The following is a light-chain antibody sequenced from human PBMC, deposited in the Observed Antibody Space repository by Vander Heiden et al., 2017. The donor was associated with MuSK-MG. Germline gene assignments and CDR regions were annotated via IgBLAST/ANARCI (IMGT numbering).Light chain of an antibody. CDR3: SSYTSSSTLVV. J-gene: IGLJ2*01. Sequence: QSALTQPASVSGSPGQSITISCTGTSSDVGGYNYVSWYQQHPGKAPNLMFYDVSNRPSGVSNRFSGSKSGNTASLTITGLQAEDEADYYCSSYTSSSTLVVFGGGTKLTVL. CDR1: SSDVGGYNY. CDR2: DVS. V-gene: IGLV2-14*01.